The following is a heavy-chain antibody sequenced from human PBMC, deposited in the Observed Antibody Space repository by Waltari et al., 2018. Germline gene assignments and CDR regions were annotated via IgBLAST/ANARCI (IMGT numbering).Heavy chain of an antibody. CDR2: VHYSGRT. D-gene: IGHD2-15*01. J-gene: IGHJ5*02. Sequence: QLQLQESGPGLVKPSGTLSLTCAVSGDSMTSPYCWSWVRQSPQKGLEWIGQVHYSGRTNYHPSFASRVTMSVDTSNKQFSLRVTSATAADTAVYYCARDRGRGLYLDTWGPGTLVTVSP. CDR1: GDSMTSPYC. V-gene: IGHV4-4*02. CDR3: ARDRGRGLYLDT.